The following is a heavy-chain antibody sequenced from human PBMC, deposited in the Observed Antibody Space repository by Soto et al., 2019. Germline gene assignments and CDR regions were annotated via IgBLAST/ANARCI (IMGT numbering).Heavy chain of an antibody. Sequence: SETLSLTCAVYGGSFSGYYWSLIRQPPGKGLEWIGEINHSGSTNYNPSLKSRVTISVDTSKNQFSLKLSSVTAADTAVYYCARQRYYDILTGYCAYYDYGMDVWGQGTTVTVSS. V-gene: IGHV4-34*01. CDR3: ARQRYYDILTGYCAYYDYGMDV. D-gene: IGHD3-9*01. CDR2: INHSGST. CDR1: GGSFSGYY. J-gene: IGHJ6*02.